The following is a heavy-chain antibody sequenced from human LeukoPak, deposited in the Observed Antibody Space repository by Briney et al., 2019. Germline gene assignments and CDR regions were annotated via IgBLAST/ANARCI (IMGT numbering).Heavy chain of an antibody. CDR3: ATLYGDYVPFDY. V-gene: IGHV3-7*01. D-gene: IGHD4-17*01. CDR2: IKQDGSDK. Sequence: GGSLRLSCATSGFTFISYWMSWVRQAPGKGLEWVANIKQDGSDKTYMGSVRGRFTISRDNTKNTLYLQMNSLRAEDTAMYYCATLYGDYVPFDYWGQGTLVTVSS. CDR1: GFTFISYW. J-gene: IGHJ4*02.